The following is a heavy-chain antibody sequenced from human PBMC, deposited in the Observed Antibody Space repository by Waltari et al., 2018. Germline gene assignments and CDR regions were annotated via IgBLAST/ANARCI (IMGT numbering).Heavy chain of an antibody. CDR2: SSGRGVST. V-gene: IGHV3-23*01. D-gene: IGHD3-9*01. J-gene: IGHJ4*02. CDR3: AKDPNYDILTGYFDY. CDR1: GFTFSRYA. Sequence: EVQLLESGGGLVQPGGSLRLSCTASGFTFSRYAMSWVRQAPGKGLEWVSASSGRGVSTYCPDPVKGRFTISRDNSKNTLYLQMNSLRAEDTAIYYCAKDPNYDILTGYFDYWGQGTLVTVSS.